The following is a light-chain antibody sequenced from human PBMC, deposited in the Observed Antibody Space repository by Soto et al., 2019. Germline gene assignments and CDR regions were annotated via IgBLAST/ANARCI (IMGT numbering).Light chain of an antibody. Sequence: QSVLTQPTSVSGAPGQRVTISCTGSSSNIGAGYDVHWYQQLPGGAPRLLIYANSNRPSGVPDRFSGSRSGTSASLAITGLQAEDEADYSCQSYDSSLSGFYVFGTGTKVTVL. J-gene: IGLJ1*01. CDR3: QSYDSSLSGFYV. CDR1: SSNIGAGYD. V-gene: IGLV1-40*01. CDR2: ANS.